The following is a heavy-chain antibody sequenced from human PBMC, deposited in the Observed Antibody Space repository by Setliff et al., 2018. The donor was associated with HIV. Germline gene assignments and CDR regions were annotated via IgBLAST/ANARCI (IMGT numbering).Heavy chain of an antibody. CDR2: MNPNSGNT. CDR1: GYAFSTYD. D-gene: IGHD2-15*01. J-gene: IGHJ3*02. CDR3: AIRREVVAAATTRRGLDI. Sequence: ASVKVSCKASGYAFSTYDINWVRQATGRGLEWMGWMNPNSGNTGYAQQFQGRITMTRNSSISTAYMDLSSLRSGDTAVYYCAIRREVVAAATTRRGLDIWGQGTMVTVSS. V-gene: IGHV1-8*02.